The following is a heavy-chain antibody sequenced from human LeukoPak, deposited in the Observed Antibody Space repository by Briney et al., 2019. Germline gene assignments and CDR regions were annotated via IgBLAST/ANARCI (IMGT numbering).Heavy chain of an antibody. CDR1: GGSFSGYY. CDR2: INHSGST. D-gene: IGHD1-26*01. V-gene: IGHV4-34*01. Sequence: PSETLSLTCAVYGGSFSGYYWSWIRQPPGKGLEWIGEINHSGSTNYNPSLKSRVTISVDTSKNQFSLKLSSVTAADTAVYYCARGDMGATNLYYYYMDVWGKGTTVTVSS. J-gene: IGHJ6*03. CDR3: ARGDMGATNLYYYYMDV.